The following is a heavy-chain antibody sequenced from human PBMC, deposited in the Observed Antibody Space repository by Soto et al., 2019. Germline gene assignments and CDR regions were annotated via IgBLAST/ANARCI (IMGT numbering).Heavy chain of an antibody. D-gene: IGHD3-3*01. V-gene: IGHV2-5*02. CDR2: IYWDDDK. CDR3: AHRNRGFWSGYSGWFDP. CDR1: GFSLSSSGVG. Sequence: ESGPTLVNPTQTLTLTCTFSGFSLSSSGVGVGWIRQPPGKALEWLAFIYWDDDKRYSPSLKSRLNITKDTSKNQVVLTLTNMDPVDTATYYCAHRNRGFWSGYSGWFDPWGQGTQVTVSS. J-gene: IGHJ5*02.